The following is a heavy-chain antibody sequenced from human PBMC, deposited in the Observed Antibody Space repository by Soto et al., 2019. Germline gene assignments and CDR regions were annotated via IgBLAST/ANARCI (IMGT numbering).Heavy chain of an antibody. D-gene: IGHD1-1*01. Sequence: GGSMRHSYTDWGSMNGMDGVRWVRQILGKGPEWVSRVNDDGISTNYADSVKGRFTISRDNAKNTLYLQMNALRVEDTAVYYCTRGPRSTSTGTGAFWRQGTLVTVSS. CDR1: GSMNGMDG. V-gene: IGHV3-74*01. CDR3: TRGPRSTSTGTGAF. J-gene: IGHJ4*02. CDR2: VNDDGIST.